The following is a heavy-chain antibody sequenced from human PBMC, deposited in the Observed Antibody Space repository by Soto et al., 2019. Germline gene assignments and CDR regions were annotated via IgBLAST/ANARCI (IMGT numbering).Heavy chain of an antibody. CDR3: ARGVTEGVDY. CDR1: GYSFTGLD. J-gene: IGHJ4*02. V-gene: IGHV1-8*01. CDR2: MEPSSGRT. D-gene: IGHD1-26*01. Sequence: ASVKVSCKASGYSFTGLDINWVRQTTGQGLEWMGWMEPSSGRTGYAQKFQGRVTMTRDTSINTAYMELSSLTSDDTAFYYCARGVTEGVDYCGQGPLVTVSS.